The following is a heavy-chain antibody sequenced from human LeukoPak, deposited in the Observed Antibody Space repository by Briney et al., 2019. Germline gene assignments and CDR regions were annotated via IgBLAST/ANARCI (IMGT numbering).Heavy chain of an antibody. CDR3: ARHMSVSYDAFDL. V-gene: IGHV4-39*01. J-gene: IGHJ3*01. CDR2: IYYSGST. CDR1: GGSISGSSYY. Sequence: SETLFLTCTVPGGSISGSSYYWGWIRQPPGKGLEWIGNIYYSGSTYYNPSLKSRVTISVDTSKTQISLKLTSVTAADTAVFYCARHMSVSYDAFDLWGRGTPVTVSS. D-gene: IGHD3-10*01.